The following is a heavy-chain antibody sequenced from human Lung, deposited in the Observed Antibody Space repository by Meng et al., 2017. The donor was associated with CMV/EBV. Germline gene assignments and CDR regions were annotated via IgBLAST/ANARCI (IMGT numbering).Heavy chain of an antibody. CDR1: GFTFSSYS. V-gene: IGHV3-48*04. J-gene: IGHJ6*02. D-gene: IGHD3-16*01. CDR2: ISSSGSTI. CDR3: ARDAVGHYYGMDV. Sequence: GESLKISCAASGFTFSSYSMNWVRQAPGKGLEWVSYISSSGSTIYYADSVKGRFTISRDNAKNSLYLQMNSLRAEDTAVYYCARDAVGHYYGMDVWGQGTTVTVSS.